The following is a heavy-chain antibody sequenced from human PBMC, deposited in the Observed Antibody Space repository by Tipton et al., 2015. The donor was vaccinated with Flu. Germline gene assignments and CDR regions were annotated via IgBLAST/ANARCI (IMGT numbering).Heavy chain of an antibody. V-gene: IGHV3-7*01. Sequence: SLRLSCAASGFIFSTYWMSWVRQAPGKGLEWVASIKQDGSEIYYVDSVKGRFTISRDNTKFSLYLQLNSLRAEDTAVYYCARDESNGWSWDYFDFWGQGTLVTVSS. J-gene: IGHJ4*02. CDR3: ARDESNGWSWDYFDF. CDR2: IKQDGSEI. D-gene: IGHD6-13*01. CDR1: GFIFSTYW.